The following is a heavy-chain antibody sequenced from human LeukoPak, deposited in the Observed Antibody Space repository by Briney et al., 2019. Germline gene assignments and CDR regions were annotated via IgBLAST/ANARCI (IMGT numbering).Heavy chain of an antibody. J-gene: IGHJ4*02. CDR2: IYNSGTT. Sequence: SETLSLTCTVSGGSISSGSYYWSWIRQPAGKGLEWIGRIYNSGTTNYNPSLKSRVTISVDTSKNQFSLKLSSVTAADTAVYYCARVSGDGADYWGQGTLVTVSS. CDR3: ARVSGDGADY. CDR1: GGSISSGSYY. D-gene: IGHD1-26*01. V-gene: IGHV4-61*10.